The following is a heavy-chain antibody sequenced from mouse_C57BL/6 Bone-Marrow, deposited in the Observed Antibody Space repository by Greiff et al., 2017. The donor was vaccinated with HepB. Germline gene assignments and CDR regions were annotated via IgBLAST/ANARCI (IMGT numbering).Heavy chain of an antibody. CDR3: ARHELVLFYAWFAY. V-gene: IGHV5-6*01. D-gene: IGHD2-12*01. Sequence: EVQRVESGGDLVKPGGSLKLSCAASGFTFSSYGMSWVRQTPDKRLEWVATISSGGSYTYYPDSVKGRFTISRDNAKNTLYLQMSSLKSEDTAMYYCARHELVLFYAWFAYWGQGTLVTVSA. J-gene: IGHJ3*01. CDR1: GFTFSSYG. CDR2: ISSGGSYT.